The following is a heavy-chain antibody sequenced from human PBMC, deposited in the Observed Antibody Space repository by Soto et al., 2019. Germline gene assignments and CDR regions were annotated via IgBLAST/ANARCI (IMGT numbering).Heavy chain of an antibody. Sequence: QVQLVQSGAEVKKPGASVKVSCKASGYTFTNYDINWVRQASGQGLEWMGWMNPNSGNTGYAQKFQGRVAMTTETSINTVYMELISLRSEDTAVYYCARGLGCAGGSCYLYYFDHWGQGTLVTVSS. CDR3: ARGLGCAGGSCYLYYFDH. J-gene: IGHJ4*02. V-gene: IGHV1-8*01. CDR1: GYTFTNYD. CDR2: MNPNSGNT. D-gene: IGHD2-15*01.